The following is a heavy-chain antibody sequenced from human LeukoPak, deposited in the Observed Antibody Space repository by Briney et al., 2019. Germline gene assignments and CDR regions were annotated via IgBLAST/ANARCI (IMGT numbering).Heavy chain of an antibody. CDR3: ARTREQWQVLDY. CDR2: ISNEGSDK. D-gene: IGHD6-19*01. V-gene: IGHV3-30*03. CDR1: GFTFSTYG. J-gene: IGHJ4*02. Sequence: GGSLRLSCAASGFTFSTYGMHWVRQAPGKGLEWVGVISNEGSDKYYADSVKGRFTISRDNSKDMVYLQMNSLRAEDTAVYYCARTREQWQVLDYWGQGTLVTVSS.